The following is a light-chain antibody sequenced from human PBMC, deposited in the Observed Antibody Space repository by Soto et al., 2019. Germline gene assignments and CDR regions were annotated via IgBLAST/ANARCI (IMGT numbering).Light chain of an antibody. CDR3: QQRSNWPLT. V-gene: IGKV3D-20*02. J-gene: IGKJ4*01. CDR1: QSVSGSD. CDR2: DAS. Sequence: EVVLTQSPGTLSLSPGERATLSCRASQSVSGSDLAWYQQKPGQAPRLLTYDASNRAIGIPARFSGSGSGTDFTLTISSLEPEDFAVYYCQQRSNWPLTFGGGTKVDIK.